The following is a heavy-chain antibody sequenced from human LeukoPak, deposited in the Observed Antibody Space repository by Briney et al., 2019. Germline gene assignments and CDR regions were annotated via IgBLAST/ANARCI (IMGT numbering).Heavy chain of an antibody. V-gene: IGHV3-21*01. CDR2: ISSSSSYI. Sequence: PGGSLRLSCAASGFTFSSYAMSWVRQAPGKGLEWVSSISSSSSYIYYADSVKGRFTISRDNAKNSLYLQMNSLRAEDTAVYYCARGGDYGDYFDYWGQGTLVTVSS. CDR3: ARGGDYGDYFDY. J-gene: IGHJ4*02. D-gene: IGHD4-17*01. CDR1: GFTFSSYA.